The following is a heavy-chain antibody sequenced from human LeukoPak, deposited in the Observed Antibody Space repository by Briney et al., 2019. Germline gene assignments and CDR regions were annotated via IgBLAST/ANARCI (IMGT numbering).Heavy chain of an antibody. D-gene: IGHD3-10*01. CDR1: GFTVISNY. V-gene: IGHV3-53*01. J-gene: IGHJ4*02. Sequence: PXGSLRLSCAASGFTVISNYMSWVRQAPGKGLEWVSVIYSGGSTYYADSVKGRFTISRDNSKNTLYLQMNSLRAEDTAVYYCARVLIHYGAFDYWGQGTLVTVSS. CDR2: IYSGGST. CDR3: ARVLIHYGAFDY.